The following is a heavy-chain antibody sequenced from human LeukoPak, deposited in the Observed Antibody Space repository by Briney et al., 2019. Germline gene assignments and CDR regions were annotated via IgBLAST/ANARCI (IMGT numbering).Heavy chain of an antibody. CDR2: ISGSGT. CDR1: GFTFSNYA. CDR3: VKSDSYQPPYYFDY. J-gene: IGHJ4*02. V-gene: IGHV3-23*01. Sequence: GGSLRLSCAASGFTFSNYAMSWVRQAPGKGLEWVSSISGSGTYYADSVKGRFTISRDNSKNTLYLQMNSLRAEDTAVYYCVKSDSYQPPYYFDYWGQGTLVTVSS. D-gene: IGHD2-2*01.